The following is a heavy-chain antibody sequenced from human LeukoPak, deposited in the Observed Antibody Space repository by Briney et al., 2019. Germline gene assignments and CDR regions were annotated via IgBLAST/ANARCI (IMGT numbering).Heavy chain of an antibody. CDR2: ISSSSSTI. D-gene: IGHD2-21*02. V-gene: IGHV3-48*01. CDR1: GFTFSSYS. J-gene: IGHJ6*02. CDR3: ARWRPAISIVVVTPDYGMDV. Sequence: GGSLRLSCAASGFTFSSYSMNWVRQAPGKGLEWVSYISSSSSTIYYADSVKGRFTISRDNAKNSLYLQMNSLRAEDTAVYYCARWRPAISIVVVTPDYGMDVWGQGTTVTVSS.